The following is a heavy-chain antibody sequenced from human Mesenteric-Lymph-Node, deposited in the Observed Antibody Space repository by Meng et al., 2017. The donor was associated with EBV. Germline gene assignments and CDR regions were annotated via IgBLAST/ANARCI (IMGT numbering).Heavy chain of an antibody. V-gene: IGHV1-18*01. CDR3: ARDQYCSGGSCLEIDF. CDR1: GYTFINYG. Sequence: VQYGAEVKKPGASVKVSCKASGYTFINYGNSWVRQAPGQGLEWMGWISGYTGNTKYAEKVQGRVTMTTDTSTSTAYMELGSLRSNDTAVYYCARDQYCSGGSCLEIDFWGQGTLVTVSS. D-gene: IGHD2-15*01. CDR2: ISGYTGNT. J-gene: IGHJ4*02.